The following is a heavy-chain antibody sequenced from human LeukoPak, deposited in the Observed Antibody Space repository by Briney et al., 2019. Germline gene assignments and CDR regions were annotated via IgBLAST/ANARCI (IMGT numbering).Heavy chain of an antibody. J-gene: IGHJ5*02. CDR3: ARGYSIAAAGPSYNWFDP. V-gene: IGHV4-34*01. D-gene: IGHD6-13*01. CDR2: INHSGST. Sequence: SETLSLTCAVYGGSFSGYYWSWIRQPPGKGLEWIGEINHSGSTNYNPSLKSRVTISVDTSKNQFSLKLGSVTAADTAVYYCARGYSIAAAGPSYNWFDPWGQGTLVTVSS. CDR1: GGSFSGYY.